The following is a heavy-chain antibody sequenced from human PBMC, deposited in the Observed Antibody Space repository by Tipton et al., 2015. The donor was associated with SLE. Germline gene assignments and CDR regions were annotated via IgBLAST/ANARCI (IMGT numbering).Heavy chain of an antibody. Sequence: TLSLTCAVSGYSISSGYYWGWIRQPPGKGLEWIGEINHSGSTNYNPSLKSRVTISVDTSKNQFSLKLSSVTAADTAVYYCARALAVARYFDYWGQGTLVTVSS. CDR3: ARALAVARYFDY. CDR1: GYSISSGYY. J-gene: IGHJ4*02. V-gene: IGHV4-38-2*01. D-gene: IGHD6-19*01. CDR2: INHSGST.